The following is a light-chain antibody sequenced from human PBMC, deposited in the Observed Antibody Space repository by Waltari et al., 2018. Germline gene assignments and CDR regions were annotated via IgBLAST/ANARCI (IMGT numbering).Light chain of an antibody. CDR3: QQYNSYPLT. CDR2: KAS. CDR1: QSISSW. J-gene: IGKJ4*01. Sequence: DIQMTQSPSTLSASVGARVTIPCRASQSISSWLAWYQQKPGKAPKLLIYKASSLESGVPSRFSGSGSGTEFTLTISSLQPDDFATYYCQQYNSYPLTFGGGTKVEIK. V-gene: IGKV1-5*03.